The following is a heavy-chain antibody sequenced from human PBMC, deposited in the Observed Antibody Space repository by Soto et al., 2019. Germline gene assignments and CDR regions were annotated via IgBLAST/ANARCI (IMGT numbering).Heavy chain of an antibody. CDR2: IYHTGTT. D-gene: IGHD3-10*01. V-gene: IGHV4-38-2*01. J-gene: IGHJ4*02. CDR1: GYAISSGFY. CDR3: ARVRTLGMSGSQGDS. Sequence: PSETLSLTCDVSGYAISSGFYWAWIRQPPGKRLEWIGNIYHTGTTYYNPSLKSRVTMSVDTSKNQFSLRLSSVTAADTAVFYFARVRTLGMSGSQGDSWRQGTLLNVPQ.